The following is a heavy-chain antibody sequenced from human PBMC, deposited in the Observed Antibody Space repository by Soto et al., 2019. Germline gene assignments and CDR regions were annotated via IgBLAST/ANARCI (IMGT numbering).Heavy chain of an antibody. V-gene: IGHV1-8*01. CDR2: MNPNSGNT. CDR1: GSTFTSYD. CDR3: ARGPTTWFDP. D-gene: IGHD1-26*01. J-gene: IGHJ5*02. Sequence: ASVKVSCKASGSTFTSYDINLLRQATGQGLEWMGWMNPNSGNTGYAQKFQGRVTMTRNTSISTAYMELSSLRSEDTAVYYCARGPTTWFDPWGQGTLVTVSS.